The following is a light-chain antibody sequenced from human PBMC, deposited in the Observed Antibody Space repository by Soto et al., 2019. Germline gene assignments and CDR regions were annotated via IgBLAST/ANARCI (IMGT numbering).Light chain of an antibody. V-gene: IGKV3-11*01. J-gene: IGKJ1*01. CDR3: QQCNSWPQWT. Sequence: EIVLTQSPATLSLSPGERATLSCRASQSVGTFFAWYQQKPGQAPRLLIYDASNRATGIPARFSGSGSGTDFTLTISSLEPEDFAVYYCQQCNSWPQWTFGEGIKV. CDR2: DAS. CDR1: QSVGTF.